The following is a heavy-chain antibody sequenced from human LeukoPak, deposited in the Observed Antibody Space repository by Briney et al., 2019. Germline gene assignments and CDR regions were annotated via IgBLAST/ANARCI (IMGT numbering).Heavy chain of an antibody. CDR2: IGSRSGTI. V-gene: IGHV3-48*01. CDR1: GFTFSNYN. D-gene: IGHD6-19*01. Sequence: GGSLRLSCAASGFTFSNYNMNWVRQAPGKGLEWVSYIGSRSGTIYYADSVKGRFTISRDNSKNTLYLQMNSLRAEDTAVYYCARGASSGSAWGYWGQGTLVTVSS. J-gene: IGHJ4*02. CDR3: ARGASSGSAWGY.